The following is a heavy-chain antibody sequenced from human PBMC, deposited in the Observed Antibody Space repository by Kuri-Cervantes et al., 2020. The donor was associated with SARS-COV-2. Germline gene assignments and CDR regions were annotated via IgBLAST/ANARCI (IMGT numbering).Heavy chain of an antibody. CDR3: AKDLSPLYSSSWYNWYFDL. CDR2: ISGSGGST. D-gene: IGHD6-13*01. Sequence: GGSLRLSCAASGFTFSSYSMNWVRQAPGKGLEWVSAISGSGGSTYYADSVKGRFTISRDNSKNTLYLQMNSLRAEDTAVYYCAKDLSPLYSSSWYNWYFDLWGRGTLVTVSS. V-gene: IGHV3-23*01. CDR1: GFTFSSYS. J-gene: IGHJ2*01.